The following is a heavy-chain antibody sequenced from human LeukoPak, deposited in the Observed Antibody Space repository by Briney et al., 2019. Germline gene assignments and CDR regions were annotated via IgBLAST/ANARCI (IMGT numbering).Heavy chain of an antibody. CDR1: GFTFSSYS. Sequence: GGSLRLSCAASGFTFSSYSMNWVRQAPGKGLEWVSHITASGTAMFYADSVKGRFTISRDNAKNSLYLQMNSLRAEDTAVYYCAKVGDSSGYDYWGQGTLVTVSS. CDR2: ITASGTAM. D-gene: IGHD3-22*01. CDR3: AKVGDSSGYDY. J-gene: IGHJ4*02. V-gene: IGHV3-48*01.